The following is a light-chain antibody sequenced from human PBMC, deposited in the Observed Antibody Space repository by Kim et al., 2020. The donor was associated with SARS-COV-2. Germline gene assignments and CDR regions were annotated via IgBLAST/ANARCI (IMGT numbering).Light chain of an antibody. CDR3: QVWDSSSGV. V-gene: IGLV3-21*04. CDR1: NIGSKS. Sequence: APGKTARMTCGGNNIGSKSVHWYQQKPGQAPVLVIYYDSDRPSGIPERFSGSNSGNTATLTISRVEAGDEADYYCQVWDSSSGVFGGGTQLTVL. J-gene: IGLJ3*02. CDR2: YDS.